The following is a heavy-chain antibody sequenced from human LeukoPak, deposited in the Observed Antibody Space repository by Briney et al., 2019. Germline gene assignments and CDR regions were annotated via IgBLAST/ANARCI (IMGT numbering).Heavy chain of an antibody. CDR3: ARDHLSDSSSSPDAFDI. V-gene: IGHV4-38-2*02. D-gene: IGHD6-13*01. CDR2: IYHSGST. Sequence: TSETLSLTCAVSGYSISSGYYWGWIRQPPGKGLEWIGSIYHSGSTYNNPSLKSRVTISVDTTKNQFSLKLSSVTAADTAVYYCARDHLSDSSSSPDAFDIWGQGTMVTVSS. J-gene: IGHJ3*02. CDR1: GYSISSGYY.